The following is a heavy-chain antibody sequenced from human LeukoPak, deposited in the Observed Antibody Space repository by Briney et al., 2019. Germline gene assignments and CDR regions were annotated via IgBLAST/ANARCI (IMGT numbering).Heavy chain of an antibody. D-gene: IGHD1-26*01. CDR1: GYSFTSYW. CDR3: ARHEFEMGAPFDP. Sequence: GESLKISCKGSGYSFTSYWIGWVRQMPGKGLEWMGIIYPGDSDTRYSPSFQGQVTISADKSISTAYPQWSSLKASDTAMYYCARHEFEMGAPFDPWGQGTLVTVSS. J-gene: IGHJ5*02. CDR2: IYPGDSDT. V-gene: IGHV5-51*01.